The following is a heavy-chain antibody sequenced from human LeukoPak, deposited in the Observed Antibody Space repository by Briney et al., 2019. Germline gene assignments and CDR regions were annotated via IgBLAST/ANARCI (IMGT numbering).Heavy chain of an antibody. Sequence: SETLSLTCTVSGGSISSSSYYWGWIRQPPGKGLEWIGSIYYSGSTYYNPSLKSRVTISVDTSKNQFSLKLSSVTAADTAVYYCARHPQQLVRYYFDYWGQGTLVTVSS. D-gene: IGHD6-13*01. CDR2: IYYSGST. CDR3: ARHPQQLVRYYFDY. J-gene: IGHJ4*02. V-gene: IGHV4-39*01. CDR1: GGSISSSSYY.